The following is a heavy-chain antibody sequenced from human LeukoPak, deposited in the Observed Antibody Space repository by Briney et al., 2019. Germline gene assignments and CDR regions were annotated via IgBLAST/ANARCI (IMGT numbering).Heavy chain of an antibody. CDR3: AREDCSSSSCWPWFDP. D-gene: IGHD2-2*01. V-gene: IGHV3-21*01. Sequence: GGSLRLSCAASGFTFSSYAMNWVRQAPGKGLEWVSSISSSSSYIYYADSAKGRFTISRDNAKNSLYLQMSSLRAEDTAVYFCAREDCSSSSCWPWFDPWGQGTLVTVSS. CDR2: ISSSSSYI. CDR1: GFTFSSYA. J-gene: IGHJ5*02.